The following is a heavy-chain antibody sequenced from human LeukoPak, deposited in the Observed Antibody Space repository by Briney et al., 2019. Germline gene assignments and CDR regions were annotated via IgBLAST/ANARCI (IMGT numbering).Heavy chain of an antibody. CDR3: ARDRGGRSGLDD. Sequence: PGGSLRLSRAASGITFSRSWMSWVRQAPGKGLEWVAFIKEDGGEIYHVDSVKGRFTISRDNAENSLYLQMNSLRAEDTAVYYCARDRGGRSGLDDWGQGTLVTVSS. CDR1: GITFSRSW. V-gene: IGHV3-7*04. J-gene: IGHJ4*02. D-gene: IGHD2-15*01. CDR2: IKEDGGEI.